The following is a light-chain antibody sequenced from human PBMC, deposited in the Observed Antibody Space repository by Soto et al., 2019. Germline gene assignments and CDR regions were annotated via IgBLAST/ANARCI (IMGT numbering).Light chain of an antibody. CDR3: QQYNNWPPWT. CDR2: GAS. J-gene: IGKJ1*01. Sequence: EIVMAQSPATLSVSPGERATLSCRASQSVSSNLAWYQHKPGQAPRLLIYGASTRATGIPARFSGSGSETESTLTISSLQSEDFAVYYCQQYNNWPPWTFGQGTKVEIK. V-gene: IGKV3-15*01. CDR1: QSVSSN.